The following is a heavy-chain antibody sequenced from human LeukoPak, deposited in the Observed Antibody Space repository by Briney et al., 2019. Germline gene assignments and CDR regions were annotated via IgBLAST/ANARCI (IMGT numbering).Heavy chain of an antibody. J-gene: IGHJ4*02. V-gene: IGHV3-48*03. CDR2: IGSSGTTI. CDR1: GFPFSIYE. CDR3: ALLAVASDFDY. D-gene: IGHD6-19*01. Sequence: GGSLRLSCAVSGFPFSIYEMNWVRQAPGKGLEWVSNIGSSGTTIYYADSVKGRLSISRDNAKSSLYLQMDSLRVEDTAVYYCALLAVASDFDYWGQGALVTVSS.